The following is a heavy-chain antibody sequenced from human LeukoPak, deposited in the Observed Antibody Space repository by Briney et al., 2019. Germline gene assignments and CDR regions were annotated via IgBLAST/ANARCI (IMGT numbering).Heavy chain of an antibody. CDR3: ARSGSGSTYYFDY. CDR1: GGSISSGGYY. D-gene: IGHD3-10*01. V-gene: IGHV4-31*03. J-gene: IGHJ4*02. Sequence: TSETLSLTCTVSGGSISSGGYYWSWIRQHPGKGLEWIGYIYYSGGTYYNPSLKSRVTISVDTSKNQFSLKLSSVTAADTAVYYCARSGSGSTYYFDYWGQGTLVTVSS. CDR2: IYYSGGT.